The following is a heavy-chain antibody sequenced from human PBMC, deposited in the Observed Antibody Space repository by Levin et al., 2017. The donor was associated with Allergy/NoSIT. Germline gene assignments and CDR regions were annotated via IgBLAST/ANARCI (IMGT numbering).Heavy chain of an antibody. D-gene: IGHD2-2*01. CDR3: FGALIDVVVPDAKENYMDV. V-gene: IGHV3-74*01. J-gene: IGHJ6*03. CDR1: GFTFSSYW. CDR2: INSDGSST. Sequence: ASVKVSCAASGFTFSSYWMHWVRQAPGKGLVWVSRINSDGSSTSYADSVKGRFTISRDNAKNTLYLQMNSLRAEDTAVYYCFGALIDVVVPDAKENYMDVWGKGTTVTVSS.